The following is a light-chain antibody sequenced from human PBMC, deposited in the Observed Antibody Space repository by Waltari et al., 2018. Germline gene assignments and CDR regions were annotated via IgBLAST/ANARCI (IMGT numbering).Light chain of an antibody. CDR3: QQYDKVPSIT. CDR2: DAS. CDR1: QDIKNY. V-gene: IGKV1-33*01. J-gene: IGKJ5*01. Sequence: DIRMTQSPSSLSASVGDRVTITCQASQDIKNYINWYQQKPGKAPKLLIYDASNLEAGVTSRFRGSGSGTNFTFTISSLQSEDIATYYCQQYDKVPSITFGQGTRLDIK.